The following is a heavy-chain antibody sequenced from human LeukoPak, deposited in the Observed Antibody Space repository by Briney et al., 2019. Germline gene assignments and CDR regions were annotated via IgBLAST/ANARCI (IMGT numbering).Heavy chain of an antibody. CDR1: GGSISSSSYY. Sequence: SETLSLTCTVSGGSISSSSYYWGWIRQPPGKGLDWIGNVYYSGSTYYNPSLKSRVTISVDTSKNQFSLKLSAVTAADTAVYYCARGGAVAGPDWGDAFDIWGQGTMVTVSS. D-gene: IGHD6-13*01. J-gene: IGHJ3*02. V-gene: IGHV4-39*07. CDR3: ARGGAVAGPDWGDAFDI. CDR2: VYYSGST.